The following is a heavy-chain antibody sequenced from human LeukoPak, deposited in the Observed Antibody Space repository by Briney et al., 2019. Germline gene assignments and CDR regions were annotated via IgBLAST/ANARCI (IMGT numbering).Heavy chain of an antibody. CDR2: ISAYNGNT. Sequence: GASVKVSCKASGYTFTGYGISWVRQAPGQGLEWMGWISAYNGNTNYAQKLQGRVTMTTDTSTSTAYMELRSLRSDDTAVYYCARDLHYYDSSGYPISHAFDIWGQGTMVTVSS. J-gene: IGHJ3*02. CDR1: GYTFTGYG. CDR3: ARDLHYYDSSGYPISHAFDI. V-gene: IGHV1-18*01. D-gene: IGHD3-22*01.